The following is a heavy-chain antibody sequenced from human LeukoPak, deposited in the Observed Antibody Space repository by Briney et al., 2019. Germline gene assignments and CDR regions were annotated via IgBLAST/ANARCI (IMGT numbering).Heavy chain of an antibody. CDR2: IYHSGST. CDR3: ARGPRGSTSRLAMRCSGGSCYSDAFDI. Sequence: SETLSLTCAVSGYSISSGYYWGWIRQPPGKGLEWIGSIYHSGSTYYNPSLKSRVTISVDTSKNQFSLKLSSVTAADTAVYYCARGPRGSTSRLAMRCSGGSCYSDAFDIWGQGTMVTVSS. CDR1: GYSISSGYY. J-gene: IGHJ3*02. V-gene: IGHV4-38-2*01. D-gene: IGHD2-15*01.